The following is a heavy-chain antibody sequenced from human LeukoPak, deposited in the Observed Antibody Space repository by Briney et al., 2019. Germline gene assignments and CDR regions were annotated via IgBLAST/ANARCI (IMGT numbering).Heavy chain of an antibody. Sequence: GGSLRLSCAESGFTFSSYGVYWVPQAPGKWLEWVAFIRYDGSNKYYADSVKGRFTISRDNSKNTLYLQMNSLRAEDTAVYYCAKERDTAKVSIDCWGQGTLVTVSS. CDR3: AKERDTAKVSIDC. J-gene: IGHJ4*02. V-gene: IGHV3-30*02. CDR2: IRYDGSNK. D-gene: IGHD5-18*01. CDR1: GFTFSSYG.